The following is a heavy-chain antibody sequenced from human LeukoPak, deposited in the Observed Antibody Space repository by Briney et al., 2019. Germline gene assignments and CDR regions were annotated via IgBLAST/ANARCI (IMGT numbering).Heavy chain of an antibody. CDR1: GYTFTSYG. CDR3: ARDNTAMDNYYYYYYMDV. D-gene: IGHD5-18*01. V-gene: IGHV1-18*01. Sequence: ASVKVSCKASGYTFTSYGISWVRQAPGRGLEWMGWISAYNGNTNYAQKLQGRVTMTTDASTSTAYMELRSLRSDDTAVYYCARDNTAMDNYYYYYYMDVWGKGTTVTVSS. CDR2: ISAYNGNT. J-gene: IGHJ6*03.